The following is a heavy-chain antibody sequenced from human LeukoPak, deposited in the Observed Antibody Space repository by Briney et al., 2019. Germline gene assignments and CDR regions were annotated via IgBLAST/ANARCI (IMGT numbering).Heavy chain of an antibody. CDR3: ARGYCSGGSCFGVHWFDP. CDR1: GGSISSGGYS. Sequence: PSETLSLTCAVSGGSISSGGYSWSWIRQPPGKGLEWIGYIYHSGSTYYNPSLKSRVTISVDRSKNQFSLKLSPVTAADTAVYYCARGYCSGGSCFGVHWFDPWGQGTLVTVSS. V-gene: IGHV4-30-2*01. J-gene: IGHJ5*02. CDR2: IYHSGST. D-gene: IGHD2-15*01.